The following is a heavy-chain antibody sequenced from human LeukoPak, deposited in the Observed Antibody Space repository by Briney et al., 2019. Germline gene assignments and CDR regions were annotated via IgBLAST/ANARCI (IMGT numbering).Heavy chain of an antibody. CDR3: ARDQNPYCSGGSCYSLVFYYYYGMDV. V-gene: IGHV3-7*01. CDR2: IKEDGSEQ. D-gene: IGHD2-15*01. CDR1: GFTFSNYW. Sequence: PGGSLRLSCAPSGFTFSNYWMAWVRQAPGRGLEWVAHIKEDGSEQYDADSVKGRFTISRDNAKNSLYLQMNSLRAEDTAVYYCARDQNPYCSGGSCYSLVFYYYYGMDVWGQGTTVTVSS. J-gene: IGHJ6*02.